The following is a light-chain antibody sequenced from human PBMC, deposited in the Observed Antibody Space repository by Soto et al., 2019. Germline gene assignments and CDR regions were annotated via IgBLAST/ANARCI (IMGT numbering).Light chain of an antibody. Sequence: QSVLTQPASVSGSPGQSVTISCIGASSGVGRYNYVSWYQQHPGKAPKLIIYEVTKRPSGVPDRFSGSKSGNTASLTVSGLQADDEADYFCSSYVGSNNYVFGTGTKVTVL. J-gene: IGLJ1*01. V-gene: IGLV2-8*01. CDR1: SSGVGRYNY. CDR2: EVT. CDR3: SSYVGSNNYV.